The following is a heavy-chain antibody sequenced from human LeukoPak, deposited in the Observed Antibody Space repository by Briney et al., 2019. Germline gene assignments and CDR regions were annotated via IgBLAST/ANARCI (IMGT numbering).Heavy chain of an antibody. D-gene: IGHD4-23*01. CDR1: GFTFSSYN. CDR3: AKAVPKAVVTPSFDY. V-gene: IGHV3-21*04. Sequence: PGGSLRLSCAASGFTFSSYNMNWVRQAPGKGLEWVSSISSSSSYIYYTDSVKGRFTISRDNAKNSLYLQMNSLRVEDTAVYYCAKAVPKAVVTPSFDYWGQGTLVTVSS. J-gene: IGHJ4*02. CDR2: ISSSSSYI.